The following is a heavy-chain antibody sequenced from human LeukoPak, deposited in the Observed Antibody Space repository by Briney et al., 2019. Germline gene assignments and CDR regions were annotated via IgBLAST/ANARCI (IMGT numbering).Heavy chain of an antibody. D-gene: IGHD3-22*01. V-gene: IGHV1-2*02. Sequence: ASVKVSCKASGYTFTGYYMHWVRQAPGQGLEWMGWINPNSGGTNHAQKFQGRVTMTRDTSISTAYMELSRLRSDGTAVYYCARDYYDSSGYYSNWFDPWGQGTLVTVSS. J-gene: IGHJ5*02. CDR3: ARDYYDSSGYYSNWFDP. CDR1: GYTFTGYY. CDR2: INPNSGGT.